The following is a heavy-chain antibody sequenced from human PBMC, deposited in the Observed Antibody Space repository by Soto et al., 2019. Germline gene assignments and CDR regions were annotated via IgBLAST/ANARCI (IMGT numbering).Heavy chain of an antibody. J-gene: IGHJ4*02. CDR3: ARVQDSSGYYYEENTYYFDY. V-gene: IGHV4-31*03. CDR2: IYYSGST. D-gene: IGHD3-22*01. Sequence: NPSETLSLTCTVSGGSISSGGYYWSWIRQHPGKGLEWIGYIYYSGSTYYNPSLKSRVTISVDTSKNQFSLKLSSVTAADTAVYYCARVQDSSGYYYEENTYYFDYWGQGTLVTVSS. CDR1: GGSISSGGYY.